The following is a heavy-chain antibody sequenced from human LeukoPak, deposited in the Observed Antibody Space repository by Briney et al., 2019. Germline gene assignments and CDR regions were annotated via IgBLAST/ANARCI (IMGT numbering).Heavy chain of an antibody. V-gene: IGHV3-53*01. CDR1: GFTVSNTY. D-gene: IGHD5-24*01. Sequence: PGGSLRLSCAASGFTVSNTYMSWVRQAPGKGLEWVSLIYSGGGTYSADSVKGRFTISRDNAKNSLYLQMNSLRAEDTAIYYCTRVGYIDEGIDYWGQGTLVTVSS. CDR3: TRVGYIDEGIDY. CDR2: IYSGGGT. J-gene: IGHJ4*02.